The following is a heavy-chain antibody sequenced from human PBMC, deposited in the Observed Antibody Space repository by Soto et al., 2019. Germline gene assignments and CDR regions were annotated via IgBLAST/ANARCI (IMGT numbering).Heavy chain of an antibody. V-gene: IGHV3-15*07. CDR1: GFRLNMGW. CDR2: IKPNTDG. CDR3: TTDLASQGRGEFDY. J-gene: IGHJ4*02. Sequence: GGSLRLSCVASGFRLNMGWMNWVRQAPGKGLEWVGHIKPNTDGDYAASVRGRFTFSKDDSKKTVYLQMNSLKSEDTAVYYCTTDLASQGRGEFDYWGQGTLVTVSS.